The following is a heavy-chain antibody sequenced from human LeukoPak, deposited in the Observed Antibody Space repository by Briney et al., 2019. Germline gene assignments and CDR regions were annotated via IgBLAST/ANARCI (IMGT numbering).Heavy chain of an antibody. J-gene: IGHJ3*02. V-gene: IGHV4-59*01. CDR2: IYYSGST. CDR1: GGSISSYY. D-gene: IGHD3-10*01. CDR3: ARDLGSGSYPDAFDI. Sequence: SETLSLTCTVSGGSISSYYWSWIRQPPGKGLEWIGYIYYSGSTNYNPSLKSRVTISVHPSKNQFSLKLSSVTAADTAVYYCARDLGSGSYPDAFDIWGQGTMVTVSS.